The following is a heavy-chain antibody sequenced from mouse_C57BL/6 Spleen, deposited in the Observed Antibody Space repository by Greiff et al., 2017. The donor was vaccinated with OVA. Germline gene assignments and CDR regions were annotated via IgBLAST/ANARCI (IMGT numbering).Heavy chain of an antibody. Sequence: EVQRVESGPGLVKPSQSLSLTCSVTGYSITSGYYWNWIRQFPGNKLEWMGYISYDGSNNYNPSLKNRISITRDTSKNQFFLKLNSVTTEDTATYYCARDEGYFDVWGTGTTVTVSS. CDR1: GYSITSGYY. J-gene: IGHJ1*03. CDR3: ARDEGYFDV. V-gene: IGHV3-6*01. CDR2: ISYDGSN.